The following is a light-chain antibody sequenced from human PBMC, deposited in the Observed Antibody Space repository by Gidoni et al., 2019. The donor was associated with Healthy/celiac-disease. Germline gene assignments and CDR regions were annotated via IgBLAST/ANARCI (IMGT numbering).Light chain of an antibody. CDR3: QVWDSSSDHLYV. J-gene: IGLJ1*01. CDR1: NIGSKS. Sequence: SYVLTQPPSVSVAPGKTARITCGGNNIGSKSVHCYQQKPGQAPLLVIYYDSDRPSGIPERFSGSNSGNTATLTISRVEAGDEADYYCQVWDSSSDHLYVFGTGTKVTVL. V-gene: IGLV3-21*04. CDR2: YDS.